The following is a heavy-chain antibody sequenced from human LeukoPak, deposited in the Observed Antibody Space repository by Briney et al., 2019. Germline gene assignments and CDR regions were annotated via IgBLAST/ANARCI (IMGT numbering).Heavy chain of an antibody. J-gene: IGHJ4*02. V-gene: IGHV3-23*01. CDR3: ASAQRPWFLDY. CDR2: ITDSGAGT. Sequence: GGSLRLSCVASGFTFNIYAMSWVRQAPGKGLQWVSAITDSGAGTYYADSVKGRFTISRDNSRNTLYLQMNSLRVEDTAFYYCASAQRPWFLDYWGQGTLVTVSS. D-gene: IGHD3-10*01. CDR1: GFTFNIYA.